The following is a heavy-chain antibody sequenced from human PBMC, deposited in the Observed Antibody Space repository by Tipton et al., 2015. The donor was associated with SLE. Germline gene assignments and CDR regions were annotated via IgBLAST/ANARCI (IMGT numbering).Heavy chain of an antibody. CDR2: IYYSGST. CDR1: GGSISSYY. V-gene: IGHV4-59*01. D-gene: IGHD7-27*01. J-gene: IGHJ3*02. CDR3: SRTTGDGAFDI. Sequence: TLSLTCTVSGGSISSYYWSWIRQPPGKGLGWIGYIYYSGSTNYNPSLKSRVTISVDTSKNQFSLKLSSVTAADTAVYYCSRTTGDGAFDIWGQGTMVTVSS.